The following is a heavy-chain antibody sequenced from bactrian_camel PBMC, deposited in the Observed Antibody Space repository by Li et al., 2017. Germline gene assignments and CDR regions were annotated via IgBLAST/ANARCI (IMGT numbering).Heavy chain of an antibody. CDR3: AADLLLMRPLDPSEYQY. D-gene: IGHD1*01. V-gene: IGHV3S36*01. CDR2: IDSGGGS. J-gene: IGHJ4*01. CDR1: GFRFDDYS. Sequence: VQLVESGGGLVQPGGSLRLSCTASGFRFDDYSMGWIRQAPGKGLEYVTAIDSGGGSYYPDSVKGRFTISRDNAKNSVYLQMNYLRPEDTAMYYCAADLLLMRPLDPSEYQYWGQGTQVTVS.